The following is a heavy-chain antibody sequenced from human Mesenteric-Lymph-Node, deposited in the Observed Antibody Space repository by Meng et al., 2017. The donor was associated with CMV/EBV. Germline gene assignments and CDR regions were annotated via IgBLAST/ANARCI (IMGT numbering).Heavy chain of an antibody. CDR2: ILPALDIP. CDR3: ARVGSSSEGGHYFAS. CDR1: GGTFSSNV. V-gene: IGHV1-69*10. Sequence: SVKVSCKASGGTFSSNVISWVRQAPGHGLEWMGGILPALDIPTYAQKFQGRVTITADKSTSTAYMELNSLRSEDTAVYYCARVGSSSEGGHYFASWGQGTLVTVSS. D-gene: IGHD6-6*01. J-gene: IGHJ4*02.